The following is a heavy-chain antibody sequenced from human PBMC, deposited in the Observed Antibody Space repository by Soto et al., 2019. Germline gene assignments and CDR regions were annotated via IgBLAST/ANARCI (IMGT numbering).Heavy chain of an antibody. D-gene: IGHD3-3*01. Sequence: ASVKVSCKASGYTFTSYDINWVRQATGQGLEWMGWMNPNSGNTGYAQTLQGRVTMTTDTSTSTAYMELRSLRSDDTAVYYCARVVLRFLEWLLMTDAFDIWGQGTMVTVSS. CDR3: ARVVLRFLEWLLMTDAFDI. CDR2: MNPNSGNT. J-gene: IGHJ3*02. CDR1: GYTFTSYD. V-gene: IGHV1-8*01.